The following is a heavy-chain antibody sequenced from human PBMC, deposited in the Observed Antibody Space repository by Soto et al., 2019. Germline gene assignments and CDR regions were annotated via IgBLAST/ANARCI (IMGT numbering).Heavy chain of an antibody. CDR1: GGSISSGGYY. CDR2: IYYSGST. J-gene: IGHJ4*02. V-gene: IGHV4-31*03. Sequence: SETLSLTCTVSGGSISSGGYYWSWIRQHPGKGLEWIGYIYYSGSTYYNPSLKSRVTISVDTSKNQLSLKLSSVTAADTAVYYCARSADTAMANFDYWGQGTLVTVSS. CDR3: ARSADTAMANFDY. D-gene: IGHD5-18*01.